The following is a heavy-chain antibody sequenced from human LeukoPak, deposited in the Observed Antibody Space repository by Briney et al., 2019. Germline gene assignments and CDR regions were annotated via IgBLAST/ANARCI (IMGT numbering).Heavy chain of an antibody. CDR2: IWYDGSNK. J-gene: IGHJ2*01. CDR1: GMTFKNAW. CDR3: AKVNSGVALSNWYFDL. V-gene: IGHV3-33*06. D-gene: IGHD2-15*01. Sequence: GGSLRLSCAVSGMTFKNAWMSWVRQAPGKGLEWVAVIWYDGSNKHYADSVKGRFTISRDNSKSTVYLQMNSLRDEDTAAYYCAKVNSGVALSNWYFDLWGRGTQVTVSS.